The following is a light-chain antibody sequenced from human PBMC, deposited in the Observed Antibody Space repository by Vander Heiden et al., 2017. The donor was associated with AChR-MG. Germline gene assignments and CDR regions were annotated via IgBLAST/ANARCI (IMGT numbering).Light chain of an antibody. J-gene: IGKJ4*01. CDR2: DAS. CDR1: QSVSSY. Sequence: EIVLTHSPATLSLSPGERATLPCRASQSVSSYLAWYQQKPGQAPRLLIYDASNRATGIPARFSGSGSGTDFTLTISSLEPEDFAVYYCQQRINWPLTFGGGTKVEIK. V-gene: IGKV3-11*01. CDR3: QQRINWPLT.